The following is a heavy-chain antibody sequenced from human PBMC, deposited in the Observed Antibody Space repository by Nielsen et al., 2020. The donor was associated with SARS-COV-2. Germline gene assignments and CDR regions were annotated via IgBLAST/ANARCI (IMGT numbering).Heavy chain of an antibody. Sequence: GESLKISCSASGFTFSSYAMHWVRQAPGKGLEYVSAISSNGGSTYYADSVKGRFTISRDNSKNTLYLQMNSLRAEDTAVYYCARVSYNFDYFDYWGQGTLVTVSS. CDR2: ISSNGGST. J-gene: IGHJ4*02. CDR1: GFTFSSYA. CDR3: ARVSYNFDYFDY. V-gene: IGHV3-64*04. D-gene: IGHD5-24*01.